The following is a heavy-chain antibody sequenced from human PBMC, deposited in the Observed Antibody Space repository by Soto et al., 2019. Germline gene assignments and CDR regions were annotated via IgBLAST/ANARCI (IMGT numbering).Heavy chain of an antibody. Sequence: PGGSLRLSCAASGFTFSSYSMNWVRQAPGKGLEWVSSISSSSSYIYYADSVKGRFTISRDNAKNSLYLQMNSLRAEDTAVYYCARDPRQWLITSHYYYYMDVWGKGTTVTVSS. J-gene: IGHJ6*03. V-gene: IGHV3-21*01. CDR2: ISSSSSYI. CDR3: ARDPRQWLITSHYYYYMDV. CDR1: GFTFSSYS. D-gene: IGHD6-19*01.